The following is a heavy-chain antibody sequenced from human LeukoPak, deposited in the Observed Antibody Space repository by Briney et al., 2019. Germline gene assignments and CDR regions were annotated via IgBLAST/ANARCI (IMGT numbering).Heavy chain of an antibody. CDR3: ARAERGYSGYLYFDY. Sequence: GRSLRLSCAASGFTFSSYAMHWVRQAPGEGLEWVAVISYDGSNKYYADSVKGRFTISRDNSKNTLYLQMNSLRAEDTAVYYCARAERGYSGYLYFDYWGQGTLVTVSS. J-gene: IGHJ4*02. CDR2: ISYDGSNK. V-gene: IGHV3-30*04. CDR1: GFTFSSYA. D-gene: IGHD5-12*01.